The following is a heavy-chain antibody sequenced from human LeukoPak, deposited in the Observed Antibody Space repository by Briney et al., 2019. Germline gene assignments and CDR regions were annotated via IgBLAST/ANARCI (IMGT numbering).Heavy chain of an antibody. CDR3: AKEGDYDFWSGYYQYYFDY. CDR2: ISYDGSNK. CDR1: GFTFSSYG. Sequence: GGSLRLSCAASGFTFSSYGMHWVRQAPGKGLEWVAVISYDGSNKHYADSVKGRFTISRDNSKNTLYLQMNSLRAEDTAVYYCAKEGDYDFWSGYYQYYFDYWGQGTLVTVSS. D-gene: IGHD3-3*01. V-gene: IGHV3-30*18. J-gene: IGHJ4*02.